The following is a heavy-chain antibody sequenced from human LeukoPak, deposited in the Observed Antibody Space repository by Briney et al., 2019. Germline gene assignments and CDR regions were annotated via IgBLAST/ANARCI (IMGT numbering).Heavy chain of an antibody. Sequence: GGSLRLSCAASGFPFSSYWMSWVRQAPGKGLEWVANIRHDGSETYYVDSLRGRFTISRDNAKDLVYLQMSSLRAEDTAICYCARDETYDYESNGYLDFWGQGTVVTVSS. V-gene: IGHV3-7*01. J-gene: IGHJ4*02. D-gene: IGHD3-22*01. CDR2: IRHDGSET. CDR3: ARDETYDYESNGYLDF. CDR1: GFPFSSYW.